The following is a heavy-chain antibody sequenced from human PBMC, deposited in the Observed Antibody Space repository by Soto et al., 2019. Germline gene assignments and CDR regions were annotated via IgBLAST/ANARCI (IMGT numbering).Heavy chain of an antibody. V-gene: IGHV3-30*03. Sequence: QVQLVESGGGVVQPGRSLRLSYAASGFIFSSFGMHWVRQAPGKGLEWVAVMSYDGSTKLYTDSVKGRFTIARDNSKNILYLQMNSLTIEDTAVFYCARSTSSTLNYYYGMDVWGQGTTVTVSS. CDR1: GFIFSSFG. CDR2: MSYDGSTK. CDR3: ARSTSSTLNYYYGMDV. D-gene: IGHD6-6*01. J-gene: IGHJ6*02.